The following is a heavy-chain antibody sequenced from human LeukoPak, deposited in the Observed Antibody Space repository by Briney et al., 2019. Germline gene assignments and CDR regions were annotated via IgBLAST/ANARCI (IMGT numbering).Heavy chain of an antibody. Sequence: SETLSLTCAVYGGSFSGYYWSWIRQPPGKGLEWIGYIYYSGSTYYNPSLKSRVTISVDTSKNQFSLKLSSVTAADTAVYYCARDSSGYYADAFDIWGQGTMVTVSS. CDR1: GGSFSGYY. J-gene: IGHJ3*02. D-gene: IGHD3-22*01. CDR3: ARDSSGYYADAFDI. CDR2: IYYSGST. V-gene: IGHV4-34*01.